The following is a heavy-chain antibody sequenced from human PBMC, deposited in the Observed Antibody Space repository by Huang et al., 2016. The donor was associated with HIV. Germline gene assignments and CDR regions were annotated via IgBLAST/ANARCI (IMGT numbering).Heavy chain of an antibody. CDR2: LMPCFDSP. J-gene: IGHJ4*02. V-gene: IGHV1-69*13. CDR3: ARGSLEYSVSSSLDY. D-gene: IGHD4-4*01. Sequence: QVQLLQSGAEVKKPGSSVKVSCKASGGPFRSYSIAWVRQAPGQGLEWMASLMPCFDSPKYAQKWQGRVRVTADESTSTVYMELRDLRPDDTAVYFCARGSLEYSVSSSLDYWGQGTHVTVSS. CDR1: GGPFRSYS.